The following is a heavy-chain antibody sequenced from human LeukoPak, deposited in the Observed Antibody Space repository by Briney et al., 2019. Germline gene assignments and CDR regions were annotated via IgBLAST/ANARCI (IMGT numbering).Heavy chain of an antibody. Sequence: ASVKFSCKASDYTFTSYGTSWVQQPPGQGLNGMGRVSLYNGNTTYAKNLQGRVTMTTTTSTSTAYMELRSLRSNDTAVYYCARITRLSTVTTWFDPWGQGTLVTVSS. V-gene: IGHV1-18*01. CDR2: VSLYNGNT. CDR1: DYTFTSYG. D-gene: IGHD4-17*01. CDR3: ARITRLSTVTTWFDP. J-gene: IGHJ5*02.